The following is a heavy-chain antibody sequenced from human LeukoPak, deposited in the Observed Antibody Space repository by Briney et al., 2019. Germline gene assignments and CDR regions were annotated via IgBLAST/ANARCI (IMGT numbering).Heavy chain of an antibody. CDR3: ARLGLGSGASGRGFDY. D-gene: IGHD3-10*01. CDR1: GYSFTDYW. CDR2: IYPGDSDT. V-gene: IGHV5-51*01. J-gene: IGHJ4*02. Sequence: NLGESLKISCKGSGYSFTDYWIGWVRQMPGKGLEWMGIIYPGDSDTRYSPSFQGQVTISADKSISTAYLQWSSLKASDTAMYYCARLGLGSGASGRGFDYWGQGTLVTVSS.